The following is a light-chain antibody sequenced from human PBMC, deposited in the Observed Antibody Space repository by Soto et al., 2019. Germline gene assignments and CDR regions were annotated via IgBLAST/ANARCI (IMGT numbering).Light chain of an antibody. CDR3: QHYRSSPLT. CDR2: GAS. Sequence: VLSQSPGPPSFVPGERATPFCRAGQSVSSGDLAWYQQKPGQAPRLLIYGASNRATGIPDRFSGSGSGTDFTLTISSLEPEDVAVYYCQHYRSSPLTFGGGSKVDIK. J-gene: IGKJ4*01. CDR1: QSVSSGD. V-gene: IGKV3-20*01.